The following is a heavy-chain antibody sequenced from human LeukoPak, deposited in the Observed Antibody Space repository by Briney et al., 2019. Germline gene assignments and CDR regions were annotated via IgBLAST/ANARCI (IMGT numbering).Heavy chain of an antibody. Sequence: GGSLRLSCAASGFTFSKYWMLWVRQAAGKGLESVSRINTDGTVTTYADSVKGRFTVSRDNADNTMFLQMDSVRDEDTAVYYCATKQWLAPPPDSWGQGTPVTVSS. CDR1: GFTFSKYW. CDR3: ATKQWLAPPPDS. CDR2: INTDGTVT. J-gene: IGHJ4*02. D-gene: IGHD6-19*01. V-gene: IGHV3-74*01.